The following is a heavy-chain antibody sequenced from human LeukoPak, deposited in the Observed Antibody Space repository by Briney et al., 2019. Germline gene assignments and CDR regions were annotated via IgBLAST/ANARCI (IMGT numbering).Heavy chain of an antibody. CDR2: IYTSGST. J-gene: IGHJ5*02. CDR1: GGSISSYY. V-gene: IGHV4-4*07. D-gene: IGHD2-8*01. Sequence: SETLSLTCTVSGGSISSYYWSWIRQPAGKGLEWIGRIYTSGSTNYNPSLKSRVTMSVDTSKNQFSLKLSSVTAADTAVYYCARDADIVPREWFDPWGQGTLVTVSS. CDR3: ARDADIVPREWFDP.